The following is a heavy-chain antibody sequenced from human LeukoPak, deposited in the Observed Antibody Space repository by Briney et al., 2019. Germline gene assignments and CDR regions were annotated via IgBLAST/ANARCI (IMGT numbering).Heavy chain of an antibody. D-gene: IGHD3-22*01. CDR1: GGTFSSYA. V-gene: IGHV3-7*03. J-gene: IGHJ6*03. CDR3: ASNYYDSSGYSYYYMDV. Sequence: ASVKVSCKASGGTFSSYAISWVRQAPGKGLEWVANIKQDGSEKYYVDSVKGRFTISRDNAKNSLYLQMNSLRAEDTAVYYCASNYYDSSGYSYYYMDVWGKGTTVTVSS. CDR2: IKQDGSEK.